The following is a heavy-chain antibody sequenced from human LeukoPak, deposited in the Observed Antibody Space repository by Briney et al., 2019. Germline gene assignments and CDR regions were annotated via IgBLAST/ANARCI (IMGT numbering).Heavy chain of an antibody. J-gene: IGHJ4*02. Sequence: SETLSLTCTVSGVSINSYYCSWIRQPPGKGLEWIAYIYYSGSTNYNPPLKSRVTISVDTSKNQFSLKLSSVTAADTAVYYCVRGARYFDYWGQGTLVTVSS. CDR3: VRGARYFDY. CDR1: GVSINSYY. CDR2: IYYSGST. V-gene: IGHV4-59*01. D-gene: IGHD3-16*01.